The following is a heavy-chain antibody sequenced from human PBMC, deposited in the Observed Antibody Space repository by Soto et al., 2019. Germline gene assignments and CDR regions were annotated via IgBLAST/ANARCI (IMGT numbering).Heavy chain of an antibody. CDR3: AWGRNGMDG. CDR2: MNPHSGNT. V-gene: IGHV1-8*01. J-gene: IGHJ6*02. CDR1: GDTFTNYD. Sequence: QVQLVQSGAEVKKPGASVKVSCKASGDTFTNYDIKWVRQATGQGLEWLGWMNPHSGNTGYAQKFQGRVTMTRNTSISTAYMELSSLRSEGTAVYYCAWGRNGMDGWGQGNTVTVSS.